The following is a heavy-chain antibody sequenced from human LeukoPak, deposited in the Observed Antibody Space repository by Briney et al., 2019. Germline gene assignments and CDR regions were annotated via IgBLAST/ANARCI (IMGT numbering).Heavy chain of an antibody. CDR1: GGSISSYY. CDR2: IYYSGST. D-gene: IGHD3-22*01. CDR3: ARDFNYDSSGYYYRGGAFDI. J-gene: IGHJ3*02. V-gene: IGHV4-59*01. Sequence: PSETLSLTCTVSGGSISSYYWSWIRQPPGKGLEWIGYIYYSGSTNYNPSLKSRVTISVDTSKNQFSLKLSSVIAADTAVYYCARDFNYDSSGYYYRGGAFDIWGQGTMVTVSS.